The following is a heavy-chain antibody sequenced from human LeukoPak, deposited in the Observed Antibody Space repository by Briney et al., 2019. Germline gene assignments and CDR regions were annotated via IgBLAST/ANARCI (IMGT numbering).Heavy chain of an antibody. Sequence: GGSLRLSCAAAGFTFTSSGMSWVRQAPGKGLEWVSFISGGRSSTYYADSVKGRFTISRDNTKNTLYLQMNSLRGEDTAIYYCAKESGQLDVWGKGTTVTVSS. CDR1: GFTFTSSG. V-gene: IGHV3-23*01. CDR3: AKESGQLDV. D-gene: IGHD3-3*01. J-gene: IGHJ6*04. CDR2: ISGGRSST.